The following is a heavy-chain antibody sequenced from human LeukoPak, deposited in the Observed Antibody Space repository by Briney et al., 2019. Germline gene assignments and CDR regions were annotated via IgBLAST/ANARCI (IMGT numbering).Heavy chain of an antibody. CDR3: ARPVGTAIGEGNWFGP. J-gene: IGHJ5*02. CDR2: IYPGDSDT. D-gene: IGHD5-18*01. Sequence: GESLKISCKGSGYSFTSYWIGWVRQMPGKGLEWMGIIYPGDSDTRYSPSFQGQVTISADKSISTAYLQWSSLKASDTAMYYCARPVGTAIGEGNWFGPWGQGTLVTVSS. V-gene: IGHV5-51*01. CDR1: GYSFTSYW.